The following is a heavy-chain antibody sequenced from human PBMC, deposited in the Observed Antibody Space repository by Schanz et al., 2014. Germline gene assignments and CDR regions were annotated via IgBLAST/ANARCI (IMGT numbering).Heavy chain of an antibody. Sequence: EVQLVESGGGWVQPGGSLRLSCTASGFTFSDYWMSWVRQAPGKGLEWVSAISGSGGSTYYADSVKGRFTISRDNSKNTLYLQMNSLRAEDTAVYYCAKGRFGELSAFDIWGQGTMVTVSS. D-gene: IGHD3-10*01. CDR1: GFTFSDYW. J-gene: IGHJ3*02. CDR3: AKGRFGELSAFDI. V-gene: IGHV3-23*04. CDR2: ISGSGGST.